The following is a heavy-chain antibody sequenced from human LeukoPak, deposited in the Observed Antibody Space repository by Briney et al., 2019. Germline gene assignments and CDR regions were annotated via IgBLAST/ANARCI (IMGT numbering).Heavy chain of an antibody. J-gene: IGHJ5*02. CDR2: INHSGST. Sequence: SETLSLTCAVYGGSFSGYYWSWIRQPPGKGLEWIGEINHSGSTNYNPSLKSRVTISVDTSKNQFSLKLSSVTAADTAVYYCARLTGARPLRHGRFDPWGQGTLVTVSS. CDR3: ARLTGARPLRHGRFDP. CDR1: GGSFSGYY. V-gene: IGHV4-34*01.